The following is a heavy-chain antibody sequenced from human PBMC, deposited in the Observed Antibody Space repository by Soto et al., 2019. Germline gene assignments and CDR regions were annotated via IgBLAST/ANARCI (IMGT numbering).Heavy chain of an antibody. CDR3: ARGFNSYYYYGMDV. D-gene: IGHD1-1*01. J-gene: IGHJ6*02. Sequence: GGSLRLSCAASGFTFSSYAMHWVRQAPGKGLEWVAVISYDGSNKYYADSVKGRFTISRDNSKNTLYLQMNSLRAEDAAVYYCARGFNSYYYYGMDVWGRGTTVTVSS. CDR2: ISYDGSNK. CDR1: GFTFSSYA. V-gene: IGHV3-30-3*01.